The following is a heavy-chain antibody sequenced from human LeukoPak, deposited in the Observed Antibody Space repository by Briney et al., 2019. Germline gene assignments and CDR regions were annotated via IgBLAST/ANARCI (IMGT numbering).Heavy chain of an antibody. CDR2: VYYSGIT. CDR1: GGSISSYY. V-gene: IGHV4-59*08. D-gene: IGHD2/OR15-2a*01. CDR3: ARHNRVNSTQAHYFDY. Sequence: SETLSLTCAVSGGSISSYYWSWIRQPPGKGLDWIGYVYYSGITTYNPSLKSQVTISVDTFKNQFSLKLTSVTAADTAVYYCARHNRVNSTQAHYFDYWGQGTLVTVS. J-gene: IGHJ4*02.